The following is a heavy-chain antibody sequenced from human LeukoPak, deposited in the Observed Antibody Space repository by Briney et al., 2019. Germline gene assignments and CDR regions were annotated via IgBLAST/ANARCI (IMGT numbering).Heavy chain of an antibody. V-gene: IGHV3-66*02. J-gene: IGHJ4*02. Sequence: GVSLRLSCAASGLTVSSNYMSWVRQAPGKGLEWVSLIYAGGSTYYADSVRGRFTISRDNSKNTLYLQMNSLRAEDTAVYYCARPPSGSYYLYYFDYWGQGTLVTVSS. D-gene: IGHD1-26*01. CDR3: ARPPSGSYYLYYFDY. CDR2: IYAGGST. CDR1: GLTVSSNY.